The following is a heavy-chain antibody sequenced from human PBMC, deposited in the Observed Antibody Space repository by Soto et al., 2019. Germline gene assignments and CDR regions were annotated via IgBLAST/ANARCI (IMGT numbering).Heavy chain of an antibody. CDR3: ARVSDSSAVGY. CDR2: MNPGSGKT. D-gene: IGHD6-19*01. J-gene: IGHJ4*02. V-gene: IGHV1-8*02. CDR1: GYTFINYD. Sequence: ASVKVSCKASGYTFINYDISWVRQATGQGLEWMGWMNPGSGKTGYAQKFQGRVTMTRNTSISTAYMELSSLRSEDTAVYYCARVSDSSAVGYWGQGTLVTVSS.